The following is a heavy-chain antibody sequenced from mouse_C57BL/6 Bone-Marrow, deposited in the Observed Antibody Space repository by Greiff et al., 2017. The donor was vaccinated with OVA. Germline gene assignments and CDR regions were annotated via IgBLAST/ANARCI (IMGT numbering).Heavy chain of an antibody. CDR3: AITAGVATDWYFDV. CDR1: GYTFTSYW. Sequence: QVQLKQPGAELVKPGASVKVSCKASGYTFTSYWMHWVKQRPGQGLEWIGRIHPTDSGTNYNQKFKGKATLTVDKSSSTAYMQLSSLTSEDSAVYYCAITAGVATDWYFDVWGTGTTVTVSS. V-gene: IGHV1-74*01. CDR2: IHPTDSGT. D-gene: IGHD1-1*01. J-gene: IGHJ1*03.